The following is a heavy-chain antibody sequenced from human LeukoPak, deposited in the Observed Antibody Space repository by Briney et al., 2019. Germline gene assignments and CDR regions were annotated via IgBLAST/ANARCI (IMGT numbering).Heavy chain of an antibody. Sequence: GGSLRLSCAASGFTFSDYYMSWVRQAPGKGLEWVANIKQDGSEKYYVDSVKGRFTISRDNAKNSLYLQMNSLRAEDTAVYYCAREFSSWYKTPGDYWGQGTLVTVSS. D-gene: IGHD2-2*02. CDR3: AREFSSWYKTPGDY. CDR2: IKQDGSEK. CDR1: GFTFSDYY. J-gene: IGHJ4*02. V-gene: IGHV3-7*01.